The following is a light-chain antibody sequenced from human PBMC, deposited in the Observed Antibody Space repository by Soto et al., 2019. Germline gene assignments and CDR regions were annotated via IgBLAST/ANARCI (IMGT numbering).Light chain of an antibody. CDR3: QQYGSSPRT. CDR1: QSVSSSY. J-gene: IGKJ1*01. CDR2: GAS. Sequence: EIVLTQSPGTLSLSPGERATLSCRASQSVSSSYLAWYQQKPGQAPRLLIYGASSRATGIPDRFSGSGSGTDFTLTISRLEPADFAVYCCQQYGSSPRTFGQGTKVEIK. V-gene: IGKV3-20*01.